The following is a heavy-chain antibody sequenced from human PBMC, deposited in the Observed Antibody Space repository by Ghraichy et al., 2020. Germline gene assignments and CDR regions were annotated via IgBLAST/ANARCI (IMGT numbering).Heavy chain of an antibody. CDR1: GGSISSGDYY. CDR3: ARAQYDAGYYYYGMDV. D-gene: IGHD1-1*01. J-gene: IGHJ6*02. CDR2: IYYSGST. Sequence: SQTLSLTCTVSGGSISSGDYYWSWIRQPPGKGLEWIGYIYYSGSTYYNPSLKSRVTISVDTSKNQFSLKLSSVTAADTALYYCARAQYDAGYYYYGMDVWGQGTTVTVSS. V-gene: IGHV4-30-4*01.